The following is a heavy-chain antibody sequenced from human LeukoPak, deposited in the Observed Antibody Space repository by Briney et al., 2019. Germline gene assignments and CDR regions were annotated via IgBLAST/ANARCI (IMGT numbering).Heavy chain of an antibody. D-gene: IGHD2-15*01. CDR1: GGSISSGGYY. V-gene: IGHV4-30-2*01. Sequence: PSETLSLTCTVSGGSISSGGYYWSWIRQPPGKGLEWIGYIYHSGSTYYNPSLKSRVTISVDRSKNQFSLKLSSVTAADTAVYYCGSYCSGGSCRYARAFDIWGQGTMVTVSS. CDR3: GSYCSGGSCRYARAFDI. J-gene: IGHJ3*02. CDR2: IYHSGST.